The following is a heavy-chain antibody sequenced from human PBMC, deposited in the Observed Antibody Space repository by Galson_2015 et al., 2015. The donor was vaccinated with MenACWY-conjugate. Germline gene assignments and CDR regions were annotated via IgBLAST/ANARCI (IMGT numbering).Heavy chain of an antibody. D-gene: IGHD3-22*01. CDR2: ISGSGGDI. CDR3: AKRANYYDSSGKRYDAFDI. V-gene: IGHV3-23*01. Sequence: SLRLSCAASGFTFSKCVMSWVRQAPGKGLEWVSGISGSGGDIDYADSVKGRFTISRDNSKNTVYLQMNSLRAEDTAVYHCAKRANYYDSSGKRYDAFDIWGQGTMVTVSS. CDR1: GFTFSKCV. J-gene: IGHJ3*02.